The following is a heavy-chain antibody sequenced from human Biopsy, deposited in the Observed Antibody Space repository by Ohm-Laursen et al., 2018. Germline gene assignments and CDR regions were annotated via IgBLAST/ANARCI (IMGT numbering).Heavy chain of an antibody. D-gene: IGHD5-12*01. V-gene: IGHV4-59*04. CDR2: IYYDGIT. Sequence: SETLSLTCTVSGGSISSDYWSWTRQPPGKGLEWIGNIYYDGITYYNPSLKSRVAMSVDTSKNQFSLRLTSVTAADTAVYYCARVAGGYACYYGMDVWGQGTTVIVSS. CDR3: ARVAGGYACYYGMDV. J-gene: IGHJ6*02. CDR1: GGSISSDY.